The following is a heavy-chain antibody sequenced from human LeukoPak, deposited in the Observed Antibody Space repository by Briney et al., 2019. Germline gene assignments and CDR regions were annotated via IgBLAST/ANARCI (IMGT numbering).Heavy chain of an antibody. CDR3: ASKLRDGYNLDV. J-gene: IGHJ6*04. D-gene: IGHD5-24*01. V-gene: IGHV1-69*06. CDR2: IIPIFGTA. CDR1: GGSFSSYA. Sequence: ASVKVSCKASGGSFSSYAISWVRQAPGQGLEWMGGIIPIFGTANYAQKFQGRVTITADKSTSTAYMELSSLRSEDTAVYYCASKLRDGYNLDVWGKGTTVTVSS.